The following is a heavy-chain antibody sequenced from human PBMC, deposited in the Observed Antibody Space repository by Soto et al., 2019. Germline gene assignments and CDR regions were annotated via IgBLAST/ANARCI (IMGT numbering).Heavy chain of an antibody. J-gene: IGHJ5*02. CDR3: AREVNSSPARGPNWFDP. V-gene: IGHV4-4*02. CDR1: GDSINNSHW. D-gene: IGHD6-13*01. CDR2: TYHSGTT. Sequence: QVRLQESGPGLVQPSGTLSLTCAVSGDSINNSHWWSWVRQTPGKGLEWIGETYHSGTTNYNPSLKTRVTISIEKSKNQFSLKMNSVTAADTAVYYCAREVNSSPARGPNWFDPWGQGTLVTVSS.